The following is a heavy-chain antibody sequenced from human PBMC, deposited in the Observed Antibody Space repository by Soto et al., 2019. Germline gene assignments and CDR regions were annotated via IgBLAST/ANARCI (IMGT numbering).Heavy chain of an antibody. J-gene: IGHJ4*02. D-gene: IGHD6-19*01. Sequence: GSLRLSCSASGXPVSRYPMSWVRQAPGKGLEWVSSIITSDHNTYYADSVKGRFTISTENSKDTLYVQTNGLRFEETAVYYCASSPTAVGGTPYYVDYWGQGALVTVSS. V-gene: IGHV3-23*01. CDR2: IITSDHNT. CDR1: GXPVSRYP. CDR3: ASSPTAVGGTPYYVDY.